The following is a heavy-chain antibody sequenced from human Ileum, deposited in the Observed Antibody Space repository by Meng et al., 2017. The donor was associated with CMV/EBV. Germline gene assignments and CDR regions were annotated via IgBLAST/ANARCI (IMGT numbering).Heavy chain of an antibody. J-gene: IGHJ4*02. CDR1: GFTFTGYY. D-gene: IGHD4-11*01. CDR3: DTILYSHYGGALEY. Sequence: QVRLVKAGAGVKKPGGSVKASCKASGFTFTGYYMHWLRQAPGQGPEWMGWINPNSGGTNYAQKFEGRVTLTRDTFISTAYLELSRLRSDDTAVYYCDTILYSHYGGALEYWGQGTLVTVSS. V-gene: IGHV1-2*02. CDR2: INPNSGGT.